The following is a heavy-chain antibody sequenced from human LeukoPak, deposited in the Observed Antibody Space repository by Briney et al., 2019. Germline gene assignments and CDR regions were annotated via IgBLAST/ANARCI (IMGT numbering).Heavy chain of an antibody. CDR3: ARGAGYCSSTSCPRLTIWYYYYMDV. V-gene: IGHV1-46*01. D-gene: IGHD2-2*01. CDR1: GYTFTSYY. CDR2: INPSGGST. J-gene: IGHJ6*03. Sequence: ASVKVSCKPSGYTFTSYYMHWVREAPGQALEWIGIINPSGGSTSYAQKFQGRVTMTRDTSTSTVYMELSSLRSEDTAVYYCARGAGYCSSTSCPRLTIWYYYYMDVWGKGTTVTISS.